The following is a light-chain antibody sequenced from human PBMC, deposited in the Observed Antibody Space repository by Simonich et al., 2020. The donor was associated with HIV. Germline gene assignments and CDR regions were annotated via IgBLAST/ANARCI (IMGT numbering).Light chain of an antibody. J-gene: IGKJ2*01. CDR1: QNISSY. CDR2: GAS. CDR3: QQSYTTMYT. Sequence: DIQMTQSPASLSASVGDRVTITRRASQNISSYLNWYQQKPGKAPKLLIYGASSLKSGVPSRFSGSGSGTDFILTISSLQPEDFATYYCQQSYTTMYTFGQGTRLEIK. V-gene: IGKV1-39*01.